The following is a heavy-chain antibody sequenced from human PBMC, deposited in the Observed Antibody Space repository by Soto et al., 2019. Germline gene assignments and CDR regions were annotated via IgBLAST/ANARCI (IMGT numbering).Heavy chain of an antibody. J-gene: IGHJ4*02. CDR3: ARSTPKITIFGVGPGEGNFDY. V-gene: IGHV4-59*01. Sequence: SETLSLTCTVSGGSISSYYWSWIRQPPGKGLEWIGYIYYSGSTNYNPSLKSRVTISVDTSKNQFSLKLSSVTAAETAVYYCARSTPKITIFGVGPGEGNFDYWGQGTLVTVSS. D-gene: IGHD3-3*01. CDR2: IYYSGST. CDR1: GGSISSYY.